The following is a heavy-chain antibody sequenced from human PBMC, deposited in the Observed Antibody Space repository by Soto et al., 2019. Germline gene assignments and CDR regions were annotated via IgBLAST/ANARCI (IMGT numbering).Heavy chain of an antibody. CDR2: IIPIFGTT. J-gene: IGHJ5*02. Sequence: QVQLVQSGAEVKKPGSSVKVSCKASGGTFSSNAIHWVRQAPGQGLEWMGGIIPIFGTTNYAQKFQGRVTITADKSTSTAYMELSSLRSEDTAVYYCARGGTPDIVATRGKNWLDPWGQGTLVTVSS. D-gene: IGHD5-12*01. V-gene: IGHV1-69*06. CDR3: ARGGTPDIVATRGKNWLDP. CDR1: GGTFSSNA.